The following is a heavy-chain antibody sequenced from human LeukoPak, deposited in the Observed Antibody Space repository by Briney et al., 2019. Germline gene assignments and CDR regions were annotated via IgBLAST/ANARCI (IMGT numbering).Heavy chain of an antibody. CDR1: GGSISSGGYY. V-gene: IGHV4-31*03. D-gene: IGHD3-3*01. CDR3: ARAGGFFSPFGY. CDR2: IYYSGST. J-gene: IGHJ4*02. Sequence: SETLSLTCTVSGGSISSGGYYWSWIRQHPGKGLEWIGYIYYSGSTYYNPSLKGRVTISVDTSKNQFSLKLSSVTAADTAVYYCARAGGFFSPFGYWGQGTLVTVSS.